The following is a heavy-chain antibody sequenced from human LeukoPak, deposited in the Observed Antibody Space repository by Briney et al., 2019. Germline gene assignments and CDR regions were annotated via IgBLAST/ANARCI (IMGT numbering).Heavy chain of an antibody. CDR1: GDSISSYS. V-gene: IGHV4-59*01. Sequence: SETLSLTCSVSGDSISSYSWSWIRQPPGKGLEWIGYIHYSESTTYNPSLKDRATISADPSKHQLSLSLSSVTAADTAVYYCARGQGSGSSWAFDYWGQGTLVTVSS. CDR2: IHYSEST. J-gene: IGHJ4*02. D-gene: IGHD1-26*01. CDR3: ARGQGSGSSWAFDY.